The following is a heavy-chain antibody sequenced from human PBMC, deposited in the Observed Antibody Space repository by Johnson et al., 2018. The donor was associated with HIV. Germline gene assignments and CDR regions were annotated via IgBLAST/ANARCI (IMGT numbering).Heavy chain of an antibody. CDR1: GFTFDDYD. D-gene: IGHD2-8*02. V-gene: IGHV3-9*01. Sequence: VQLVESGGGVVQPGRSLRLSCAASGFTFDDYDMHWVRQAPGKGLEWVSCISWNGGTTDYADSVKGRFTISRDNAKTSLYLQMNSLRAEATAVYYWAKSGLFVLVVYAPDVFDFWGQGTMVTVSS. J-gene: IGHJ3*01. CDR2: ISWNGGTT. CDR3: AKSGLFVLVVYAPDVFDF.